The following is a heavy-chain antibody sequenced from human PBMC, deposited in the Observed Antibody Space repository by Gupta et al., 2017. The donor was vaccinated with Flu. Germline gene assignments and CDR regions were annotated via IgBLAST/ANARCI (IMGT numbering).Heavy chain of an antibody. V-gene: IGHV1-2*02. CDR2: INPHSGAT. D-gene: IGHD3-22*01. CDR3: ARFSLHSYDSNTYLDY. Sequence: QAHLLQSGAEVKKPGASVKVSCKASGYTFTGFFIHWVRQAPGQGLEWMGWINPHSGATNYAQKFQGRVTMTRDTSISTADMELSRLRSDDTAVYYCARFSLHSYDSNTYLDYWGQGTLVTVSS. CDR1: GYTFTGFF. J-gene: IGHJ4*02.